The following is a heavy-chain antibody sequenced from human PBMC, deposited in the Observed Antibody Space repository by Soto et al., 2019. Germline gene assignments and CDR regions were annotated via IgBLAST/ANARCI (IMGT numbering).Heavy chain of an antibody. CDR2: ISHHGLKE. CDR1: GFTFRDYG. D-gene: IGHD1-26*01. V-gene: IGHV3-30*18. Sequence: GGSLRLSCVASGFTFRDYGMHWVRQAPGKGLEWVAGISHHGLKEHYADSVKGRFTISRDNSKRTVYLQLNSLRGDDTAVYYCAKDWVGGSNKYYFEYWGQGTLVTVSS. CDR3: AKDWVGGSNKYYFEY. J-gene: IGHJ4*02.